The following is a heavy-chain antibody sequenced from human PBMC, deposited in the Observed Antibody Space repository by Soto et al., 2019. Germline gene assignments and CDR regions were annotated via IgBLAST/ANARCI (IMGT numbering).Heavy chain of an antibody. J-gene: IGHJ4*02. CDR3: AREDYDSSGYWNY. Sequence: GSLRLSCAASGFTVSSNYMSWVRQAPGKGLEWVSVIYSGGSTYYADSVKGRFTISRDNSKNTLYLQMNSLRAEDTAVYYCAREDYDSSGYWNYWGQGTLVTVSS. CDR1: GFTVSSNY. D-gene: IGHD3-22*01. V-gene: IGHV3-53*01. CDR2: IYSGGST.